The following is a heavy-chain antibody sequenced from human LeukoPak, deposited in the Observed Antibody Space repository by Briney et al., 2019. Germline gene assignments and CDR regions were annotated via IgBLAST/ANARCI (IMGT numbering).Heavy chain of an antibody. D-gene: IGHD2-8*01. J-gene: IGHJ4*02. V-gene: IGHV4-59*01. Sequence: SETLSLTCTVSGDPISSYYWSWIRQPPGKGLECIGYIYSSGSTNYNPSLKSRVTISVDTSKNQFSLKLSSVTAADTAVYYCARGPTKYYCDYWGQGNLVTVSS. CDR2: IYSSGST. CDR3: ARGPTKYYCDY. CDR1: GDPISSYY.